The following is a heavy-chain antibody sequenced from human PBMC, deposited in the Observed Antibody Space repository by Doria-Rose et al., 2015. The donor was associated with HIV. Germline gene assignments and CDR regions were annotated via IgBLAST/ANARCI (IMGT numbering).Heavy chain of an antibody. V-gene: IGHV3-9*01. Sequence: VQLVQSGRGLLQPGRALRLSCAASGFRFDDYAMHWVRQTPGKGLEWVAGISWNSDIIDYADSVKGRFTISRDNAKNSLYLQMNSLRAEDTALYYCTKRRGVTDIDPFDIWGQGTMVIVSS. CDR2: ISWNSDII. CDR3: TKRRGVTDIDPFDI. D-gene: IGHD2-21*02. CDR1: GFRFDDYA. J-gene: IGHJ3*02.